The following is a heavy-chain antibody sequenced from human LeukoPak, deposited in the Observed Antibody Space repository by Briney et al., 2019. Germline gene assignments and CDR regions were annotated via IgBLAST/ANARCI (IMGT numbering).Heavy chain of an antibody. CDR3: ARHRYYFDY. CDR1: GGSISSSSYY. CDR2: IYYSGST. V-gene: IGHV4-39*01. J-gene: IGHJ4*02. Sequence: SETLSLTCTVSGGSISSSSYYWGWIRQPPGKGLEWIGSIYYSGSTYYNPSLKSRVTISVDTSKNQFSLKLSSVTAADTAVYYCARHRYYFDYWGQGTLVTVSS.